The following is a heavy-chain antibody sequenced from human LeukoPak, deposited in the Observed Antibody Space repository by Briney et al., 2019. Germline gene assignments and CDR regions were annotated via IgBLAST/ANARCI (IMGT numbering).Heavy chain of an antibody. V-gene: IGHV3-23*01. CDR1: GFTFSSYA. J-gene: IGHJ4*02. CDR3: AKVLSVVVTAFDY. CDR2: ISGSGGST. D-gene: IGHD2-21*02. Sequence: AGGSPRLSCAASGFTFSSYAMSWVRQAPGKGLEWVSAISGSGGSTYYADSVKGRFTISRDNSKNTLYLQMNSPRAEDTAVYYCAKVLSVVVTAFDYWGQGTLVTVSS.